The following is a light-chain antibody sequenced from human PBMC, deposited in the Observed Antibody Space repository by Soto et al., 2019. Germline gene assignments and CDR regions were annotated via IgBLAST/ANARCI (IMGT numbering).Light chain of an antibody. J-gene: IGKJ2*01. V-gene: IGKV1-39*01. Sequence: DIQMTQSPSSLSASVGDRVTITCRASQGISTYLIWYQQRQGQAPKLLIYASSNLVSGVPSRFTGSGSGTEFTLTISSLQPEDFATYYCQQSYRTPYTFGQGTKLE. CDR1: QGISTY. CDR3: QQSYRTPYT. CDR2: ASS.